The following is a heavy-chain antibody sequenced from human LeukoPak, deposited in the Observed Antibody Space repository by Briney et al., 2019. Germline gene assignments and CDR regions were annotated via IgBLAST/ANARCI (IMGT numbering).Heavy chain of an antibody. J-gene: IGHJ4*02. CDR2: IYPGDSDT. V-gene: IGHV5-51*01. Sequence: GESLKISCKGSGYSFTNYWIGWVRQMPGKGLEWMGIIYPGDSDTRYSPSFQGQVTVSADKSISTAYLQWSSLKASDTAMYHCARLPYSSSSILNYWGQGTLVTVSS. CDR1: GYSFTNYW. CDR3: ARLPYSSSSILNY. D-gene: IGHD6-6*01.